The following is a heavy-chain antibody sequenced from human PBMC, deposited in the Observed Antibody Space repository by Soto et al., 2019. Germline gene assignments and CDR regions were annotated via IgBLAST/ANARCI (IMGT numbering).Heavy chain of an antibody. Sequence: QMQLQESGPGLVKPSETLSLTCTVSGGSISSYYWSWIRQSPGKGLEWIGYIYYSGSTNYNPSLKSRVTISVDTSKNQCSLKLNSVTAADTAVYYCGRRGPQLAFDYWGQGTLVTVSS. CDR2: IYYSGST. CDR1: GGSISSYY. V-gene: IGHV4-59*08. CDR3: GRRGPQLAFDY. D-gene: IGHD6-13*01. J-gene: IGHJ4*02.